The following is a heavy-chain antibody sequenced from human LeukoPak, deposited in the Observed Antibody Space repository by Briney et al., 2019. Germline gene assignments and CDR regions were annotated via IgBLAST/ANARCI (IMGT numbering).Heavy chain of an antibody. CDR3: ARESRGWFDDS. Sequence: SETLSLTCNVSGYSVNSNDYWARIRQPPGKGLEWIGSSYHNGITYYTPSLESRVTISVDTSKNQFSLKVYSVTAADTAIYYCARESRGWFDDSWGQGTLVIVSS. J-gene: IGHJ5*01. CDR1: GYSVNSNDY. V-gene: IGHV4-38-2*02. D-gene: IGHD3-10*01. CDR2: SYHNGIT.